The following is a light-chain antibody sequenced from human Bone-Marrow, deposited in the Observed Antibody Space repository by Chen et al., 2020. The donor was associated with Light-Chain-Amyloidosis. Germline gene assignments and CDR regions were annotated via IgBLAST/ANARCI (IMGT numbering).Light chain of an antibody. CDR1: QSFISTS. CDR3: QYYEVSYT. V-gene: IGKV3-20*01. J-gene: IGKJ4*01. Sequence: EDVLTHPPGTLSVSSGDSATLSCRASQSFISTSLMWYQQKPGQAPRLLIYGASTRDPDIPDRFIGSGSGTDFSLTISRLEPEDFAVYYCQYYEVSYTFGGGTKVEIK. CDR2: GAS.